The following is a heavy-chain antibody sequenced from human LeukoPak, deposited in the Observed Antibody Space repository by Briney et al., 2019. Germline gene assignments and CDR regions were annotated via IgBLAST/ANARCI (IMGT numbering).Heavy chain of an antibody. J-gene: IGHJ4*02. CDR2: INHSGST. V-gene: IGHV4-34*01. CDR3: VRGGLDYYGSGRPSNPYYFDY. Sequence: SETLSLTCAVYGGSFSGYYWSWIRQPPGKGLEWIGEINHSGSTNYNPSLKSRVTISVDTSKNQFSLKLSSVTAADTAVYYCVRGGLDYYGSGRPSNPYYFDYWGQGTLVTVSS. D-gene: IGHD3-10*01. CDR1: GGSFSGYY.